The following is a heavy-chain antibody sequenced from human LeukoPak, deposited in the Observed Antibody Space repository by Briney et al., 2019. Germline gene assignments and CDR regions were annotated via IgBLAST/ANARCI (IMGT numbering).Heavy chain of an antibody. CDR1: GGSISSYY. V-gene: IGHV4-59*01. D-gene: IGHD5-12*01. CDR3: ASQLSVGGHGQFDY. CDR2: IYYSGST. J-gene: IGHJ4*02. Sequence: SETLSLTCTVSGGSISSYYWSWIRQPPGKGLEWIGYIYYSGSTNYNPSLKSRVTISVDTSKNQFSLKLSSVTAADTAVYYCASQLSVGGHGQFDYWGQGTLVTVSS.